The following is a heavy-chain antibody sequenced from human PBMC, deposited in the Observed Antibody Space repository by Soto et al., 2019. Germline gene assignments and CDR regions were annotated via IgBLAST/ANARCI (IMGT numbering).Heavy chain of an antibody. D-gene: IGHD3-9*01. J-gene: IGHJ4*02. CDR1: GYTFTSYA. CDR2: MNAGNGNT. CDR3: ARVTGYYYVDY. Sequence: QVHLVQSGAEEKKPGASVKVSCKASGYTFTSYAMHLVRQAPGHRRQWMGWMNAGNGNTKYSQKCQGSVTITRDTSASTAYMELSSLRSEDTAVYYFARVTGYYYVDYWGQGTLVTVSS. V-gene: IGHV1-3*05.